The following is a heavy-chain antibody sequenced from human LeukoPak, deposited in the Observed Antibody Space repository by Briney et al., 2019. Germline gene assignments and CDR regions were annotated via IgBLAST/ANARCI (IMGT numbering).Heavy chain of an antibody. D-gene: IGHD3-22*01. CDR3: ARPYYYDSSGYYPPYYFGY. Sequence: GDSVKVSCKASGYTFTSYYMHWVRQAPGQGLEWMGIINPSGGSTSYAQKFQGRVTMTRTTSTSTVYMELSSLRSEDTAVYYCARPYYYDSSGYYPPYYFGYWGQGTLVTVSS. CDR2: INPSGGST. CDR1: GYTFTSYY. J-gene: IGHJ4*02. V-gene: IGHV1-46*03.